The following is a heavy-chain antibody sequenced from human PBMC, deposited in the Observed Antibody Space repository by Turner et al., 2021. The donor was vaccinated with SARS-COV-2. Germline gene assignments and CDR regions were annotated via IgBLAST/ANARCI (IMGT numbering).Heavy chain of an antibody. V-gene: IGHV3-30-3*01. J-gene: IGHJ6*02. D-gene: IGHD3-10*01. Sequence: QVQLVESGGGVVQPGRSLRLSCAASGFTFSSYAMHWVRQAPGKWLEWVAVISYDGSNKYYADSVKGRFTISRDNSKNTLYLQMNSLRAEDTAVYYCARVTDYYGSGSYYTSYYYGMDVWGQGTTVTVSS. CDR2: ISYDGSNK. CDR1: GFTFSSYA. CDR3: ARVTDYYGSGSYYTSYYYGMDV.